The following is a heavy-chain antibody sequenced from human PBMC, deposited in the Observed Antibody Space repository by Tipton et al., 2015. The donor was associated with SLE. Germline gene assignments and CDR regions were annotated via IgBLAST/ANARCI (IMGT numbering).Heavy chain of an antibody. CDR3: ARELDCSGGVCPFDY. CDR2: VYYTGNT. D-gene: IGHD2-8*02. Sequence: TLSLTCTVSGRSFMSTSYYWTWIRQPPGKGLEWVGTVYYTGNTFYNPSLKSRVTISVDTPNNQFSLKLTSVTAADTAIYYCARELDCSGGVCPFDYWGRGTLVTVSS. J-gene: IGHJ4*02. CDR1: GRSFMSTSYY. V-gene: IGHV4-39*07.